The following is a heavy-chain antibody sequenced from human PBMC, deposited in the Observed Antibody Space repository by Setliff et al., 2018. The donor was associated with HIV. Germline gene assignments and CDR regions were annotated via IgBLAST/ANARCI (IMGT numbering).Heavy chain of an antibody. V-gene: IGHV1-8*02. J-gene: IGHJ5*02. D-gene: IGHD2-15*01. CDR1: GYTFTNYD. CDR3: ALSEYCSGGSCSRKNWFAL. Sequence: ASVKVSCKPSGYTFTNYDINWVRQAAGQGLEWMGWMNPDSRNTGYAQRFEGSVTMTWDTSISTAYMELSSLTSEDTALYYCALSEYCSGGSCSRKNWFALWGQGTLVTVSS. CDR2: MNPDSRNT.